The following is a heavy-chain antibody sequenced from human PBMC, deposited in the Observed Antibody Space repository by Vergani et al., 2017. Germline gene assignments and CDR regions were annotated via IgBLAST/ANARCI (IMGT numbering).Heavy chain of an antibody. J-gene: IGHJ3*02. CDR3: AREAINIVGVIASLGDAFDI. V-gene: IGHV4-39*01. CDR2: IYYSGST. Sequence: QLQLQESGPGLVKPSETLSLTCTVSGGSISSSSYYWGWIRQPPGKGLEWIGSIYYSGSTYYNPSLKSRVTISVDTSKNQFSLKLSSVTAADTAVYYCAREAINIVGVIASLGDAFDIWGQGTMVTVSS. CDR1: GGSISSSSYY. D-gene: IGHD2-21*01.